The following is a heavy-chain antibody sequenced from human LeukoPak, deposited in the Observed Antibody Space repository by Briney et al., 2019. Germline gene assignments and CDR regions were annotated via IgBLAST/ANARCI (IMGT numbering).Heavy chain of an antibody. CDR1: GYSFTAYY. D-gene: IGHD3-22*01. Sequence: ASVKVSCKASGYSFTAYYMHWVRQAPGQGLEWMGWINPNSGGTNYAQKFQGRVTMTRDTSISTAYMELSRLRSDDTAVYYCARDRPQIYDSSGYYYYYYYMDVWGKGTTVTVSS. CDR3: ARDRPQIYDSSGYYYYYYYMDV. CDR2: INPNSGGT. V-gene: IGHV1-2*02. J-gene: IGHJ6*03.